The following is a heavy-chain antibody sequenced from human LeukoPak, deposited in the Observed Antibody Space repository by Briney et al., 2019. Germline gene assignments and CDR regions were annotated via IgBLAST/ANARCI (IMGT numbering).Heavy chain of an antibody. J-gene: IGHJ3*02. CDR1: GGSISSYY. CDR3: ARVVTTALEGAFDI. D-gene: IGHD5-18*01. CDR2: IYTSGST. V-gene: IGHV4-4*07. Sequence: SETLSLTCTVSGGSISSYYWSWIRQPAGKGLEWIGRIYTSGSTNYNPSLKSRVTMSVDTSKNQFSLKLSSVTAADTAVYYCARVVTTALEGAFDIWGQGTMVTVSS.